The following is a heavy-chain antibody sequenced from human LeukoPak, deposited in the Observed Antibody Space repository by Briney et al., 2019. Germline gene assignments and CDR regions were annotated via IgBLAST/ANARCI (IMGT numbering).Heavy chain of an antibody. D-gene: IGHD5-12*01. CDR2: LYSGGRT. V-gene: IGHV3-53*01. CDR1: GFTVSDSS. Sequence: AGGSLRLSCAASGFTVSDSSMNWVRQAPGKGLEWISLLYSGGRTFYTDSVKGRFSISSHDSQNTLYLQMNSLRAEDTVVYYCARGGDIPNLWGRGTLVTVSS. CDR3: ARGGDIPNL. J-gene: IGHJ2*01.